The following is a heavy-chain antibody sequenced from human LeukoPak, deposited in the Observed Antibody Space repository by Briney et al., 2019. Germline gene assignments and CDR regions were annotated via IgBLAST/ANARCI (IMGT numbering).Heavy chain of an antibody. D-gene: IGHD3-3*01. CDR3: ARGPQYYDFWSGYSP. CDR1: GFTFSSYS. CDR2: ISSSGSTI. Sequence: ELGGSLRLSCAASGFTFSSYSMNWVRQAPGKGLEWVSSISSSGSTIYYADSVEGRFTISRDNAKNSLYLQMNSLRAEDTAVYYCARGPQYYDFWSGYSPWGQGTLVTVSS. V-gene: IGHV3-48*04. J-gene: IGHJ5*02.